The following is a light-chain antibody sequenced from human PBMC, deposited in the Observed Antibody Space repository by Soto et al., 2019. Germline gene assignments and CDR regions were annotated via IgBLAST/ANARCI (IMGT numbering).Light chain of an antibody. CDR3: MQTLQPPAIT. CDR1: QTLLQSIGNNH. CDR2: FSS. J-gene: IGKJ5*01. Sequence: DIELTQSPLSLPVPPGEPASISCRSSQTLLQSIGNNHLDWYVQKPGQSPQLLLYFSSHRASGVPDRFSGSGSGSYFSLRISRVEAEDVGIYYCMQTLQPPAITFGQGTRLEIK. V-gene: IGKV2-28*01.